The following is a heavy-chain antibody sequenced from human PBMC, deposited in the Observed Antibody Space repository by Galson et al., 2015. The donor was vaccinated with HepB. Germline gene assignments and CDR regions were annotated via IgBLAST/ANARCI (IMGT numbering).Heavy chain of an antibody. CDR1: GFTFSSYG. V-gene: IGHV3-48*01. Sequence: SLRLSCAASGFTFSSYGMHWVRQAPGKGLEWVSYISSSSSTIYYADSVKGRFTISRDNAKNSLYLQMNSLRAEDTAVYYCARDRHDYGDYYYYYGMDVWGQGTTVTVSS. J-gene: IGHJ6*02. CDR2: ISSSSSTI. D-gene: IGHD4-17*01. CDR3: ARDRHDYGDYYYYYGMDV.